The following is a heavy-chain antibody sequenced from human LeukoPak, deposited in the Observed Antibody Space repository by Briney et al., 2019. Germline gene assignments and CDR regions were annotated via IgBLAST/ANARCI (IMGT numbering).Heavy chain of an antibody. CDR1: GFTFNMYA. CDR3: AKGVVVMPATRIDS. CDR2: ISGAGGSI. Sequence: PGGSLRLSFTASGFTFNMYAMSWVRQAPGKGLEWVSGISGAGGSIYYADSVKGRFTISRDNSKDTLYLQMNNVRPEDTSVYYCAKGVVVMPATRIDSWGQGTLVIVSS. J-gene: IGHJ5*01. V-gene: IGHV3-23*01. D-gene: IGHD2-15*01.